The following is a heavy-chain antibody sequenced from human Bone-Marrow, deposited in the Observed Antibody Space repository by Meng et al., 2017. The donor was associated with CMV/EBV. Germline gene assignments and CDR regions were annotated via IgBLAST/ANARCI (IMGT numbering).Heavy chain of an antibody. CDR3: AKVGEKGTHGVYPFGS. J-gene: IGHJ4*02. V-gene: IGHV3-23*01. CDR1: GFTFSNYA. CDR2: ITGSGETT. D-gene: IGHD2-8*01. Sequence: GESLKISCATSGFTFSNYAMSWVRQAPGKGLEWVSTITGSGETTWHIDPVRGRFTISRDNSKSTLFLQMSSLGAEDTAVYYCAKVGEKGTHGVYPFGSWGQGTLVTVSS.